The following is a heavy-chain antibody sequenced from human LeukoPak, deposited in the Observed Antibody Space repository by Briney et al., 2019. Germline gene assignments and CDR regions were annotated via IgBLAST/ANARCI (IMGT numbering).Heavy chain of an antibody. CDR1: GFTFSDYY. D-gene: IGHD4-17*01. J-gene: IGHJ4*02. CDR3: ATGQPGDYGDYPVC. V-gene: IGHV3-11*01. Sequence: GGSLRLSCAASGFTFSDYYMSWLRQAPGKGLEWVSYISSSGSTIYYADSVKGRFTISRDNAKNSLYLQMNSLRAEDTAVYYCATGQPGDYGDYPVCWGQGTLVTVSS. CDR2: ISSSGSTI.